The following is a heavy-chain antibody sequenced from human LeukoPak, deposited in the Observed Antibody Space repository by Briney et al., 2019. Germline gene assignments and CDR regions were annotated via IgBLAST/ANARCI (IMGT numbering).Heavy chain of an antibody. D-gene: IGHD2-15*01. Sequence: GESLKISCKGSGYSFTDYWIAWVRQMPGKGLEWMGITAPGDSDTRYSPSFQGQVTISADKSITTAYLQWSSLKASDTAMYYCARCWHCSGGRCHTFDYWGQGTLVTVSS. CDR3: ARCWHCSGGRCHTFDY. CDR1: GYSFTDYW. J-gene: IGHJ4*02. CDR2: TAPGDSDT. V-gene: IGHV5-51*01.